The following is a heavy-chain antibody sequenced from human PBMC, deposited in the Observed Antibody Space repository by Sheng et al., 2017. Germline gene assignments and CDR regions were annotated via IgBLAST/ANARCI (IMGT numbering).Heavy chain of an antibody. D-gene: IGHD1-26*01. V-gene: IGHV3-30-3*01. CDR2: ISYDGSNK. J-gene: IGHJ4*02. CDR1: GFTFSSYA. Sequence: QVQLVESGGGVVQPGRSLRLSCAASGFTFSSYAMHWVRQAPGKGLEWVAVISYDGSNKYYADSVKGRFTISRDNSKNTLYLQMNSLRAEDTAVYYCARAPEWELRSGFDYWGQGTLVTVSS. CDR3: ARAPEWELRSGFDY.